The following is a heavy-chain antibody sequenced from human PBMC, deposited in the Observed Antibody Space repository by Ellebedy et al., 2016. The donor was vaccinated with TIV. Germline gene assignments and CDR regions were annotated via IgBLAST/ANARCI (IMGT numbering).Heavy chain of an antibody. CDR3: ARDRRYHRGSESPSIDH. V-gene: IGHV3-30-3*01. D-gene: IGHD3-10*01. CDR1: GFTFSSHP. Sequence: PGGSLRLSCAASGFTFSSHPMHRVRQAPGKGLEWVAVISYDGSIKYHADSVKGRFTISRDNSKNTMSLQMNSLRGADTAVYYCARDRRYHRGSESPSIDHWGQGTLVTVSS. J-gene: IGHJ4*02. CDR2: ISYDGSIK.